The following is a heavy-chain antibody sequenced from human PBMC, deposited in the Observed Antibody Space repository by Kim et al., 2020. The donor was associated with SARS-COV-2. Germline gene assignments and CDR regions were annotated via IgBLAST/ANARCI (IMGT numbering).Heavy chain of an antibody. Sequence: SVNVSCKASGCTFNSYGINWVRQAPGQGLEWMGWISANHGNTNYAQKLQGRVTMTTDTSTITAYMELSSLRSDDTAVYYCARVPLWFGELFPAALELWGPGTMVTVPS. J-gene: IGHJ3*01. CDR2: ISANHGNT. D-gene: IGHD3-10*01. CDR3: ARVPLWFGELFPAALEL. CDR1: GCTFNSYG. V-gene: IGHV1-18*01.